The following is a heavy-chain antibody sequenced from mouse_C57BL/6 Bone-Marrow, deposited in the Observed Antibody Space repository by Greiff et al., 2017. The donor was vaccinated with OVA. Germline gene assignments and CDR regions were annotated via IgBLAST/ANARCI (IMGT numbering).Heavy chain of an antibody. CDR3: ARGDYAPCPFGY. J-gene: IGHJ3*01. CDR1: GYAFSSYW. D-gene: IGHD2-4*01. V-gene: IGHV1-80*01. CDR2: IYPRDGDT. Sequence: QVQLKQSGAELVKPGASVKLSCKASGYAFSSYWMNWVKQRPGQGLEWIGQIYPRDGDTNYNRKFKGKATLTADKSSSTAYMQLSSLTSEDSAVFVGARGDYAPCPFGYWGQGTLVTVSA.